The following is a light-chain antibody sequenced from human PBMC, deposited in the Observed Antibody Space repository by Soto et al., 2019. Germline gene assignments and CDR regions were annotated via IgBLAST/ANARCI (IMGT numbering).Light chain of an antibody. V-gene: IGLV2-8*01. J-gene: IGLJ1*01. CDR1: SSDVGGYNF. CDR2: EVS. Sequence: QSALTQPPSASGSPGQSVTISCTGTSSDVGGYNFVSWYQQHPGKAPKLMIYEVSKRPSGVPDRFSGSKSGNTASLTVYGLQDEDEADYYCSSYAFTSFVFGTGTKLTVL. CDR3: SSYAFTSFV.